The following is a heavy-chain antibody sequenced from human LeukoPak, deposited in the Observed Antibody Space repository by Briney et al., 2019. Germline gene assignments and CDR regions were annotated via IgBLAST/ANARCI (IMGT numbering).Heavy chain of an antibody. Sequence: GGSLRLSCAASGFTFSNYEMNWVRQAPGKGLEWVSYISSSGTTIYYADSVKGRLTISRDNAKSPLYLQMNSLRAEDSALYYCARLFSGSYRYLDYWGQGTLVTVSS. CDR2: ISSSGTTI. D-gene: IGHD1-26*01. J-gene: IGHJ4*02. CDR3: ARLFSGSYRYLDY. V-gene: IGHV3-48*03. CDR1: GFTFSNYE.